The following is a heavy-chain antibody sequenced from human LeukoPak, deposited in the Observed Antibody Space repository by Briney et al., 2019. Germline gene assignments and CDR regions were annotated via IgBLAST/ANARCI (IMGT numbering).Heavy chain of an antibody. D-gene: IGHD3-10*01. CDR1: GFTFSSYA. Sequence: PGGSLRLSCAASGFTFSSYAMSWVRQAPGKGLEWVSYISSSGSTIYYADSVKGRFTISRDNAKNSLYLQMNSLRAEDTAVYYCAREFDVTMVREPSGYYYYGMDVWGQGTTVTVSS. CDR2: ISSSGSTI. CDR3: AREFDVTMVREPSGYYYYGMDV. V-gene: IGHV3-48*04. J-gene: IGHJ6*02.